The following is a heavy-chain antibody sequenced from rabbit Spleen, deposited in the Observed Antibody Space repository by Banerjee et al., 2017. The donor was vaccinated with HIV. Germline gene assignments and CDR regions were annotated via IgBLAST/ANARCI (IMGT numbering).Heavy chain of an antibody. CDR3: TRDSGSGPYIDGYFNL. Sequence: QEQLVESGGGLVQPGTSLTLTCTASGFSLTSSYDMCWVRQAPGKGLEWVGCIYTGNDKTYYASWAKGRFTISKPSSTTVTLRMISLTVADTATYFCTRDSGSGPYIDGYFNLWGPGTLVTVS. CDR2: IYTGNDKT. CDR1: GFSLTSSYD. J-gene: IGHJ4*01. D-gene: IGHD1-1*01. V-gene: IGHV1S45*01.